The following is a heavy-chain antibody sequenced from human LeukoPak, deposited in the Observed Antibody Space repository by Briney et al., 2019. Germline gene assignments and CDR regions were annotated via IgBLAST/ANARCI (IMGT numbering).Heavy chain of an antibody. Sequence: GASVKVSCKASGYTFTGYYMHWVRQAPGQGLEWMGRINPNSGGTNYAQRFLGRVTMTRDTAISTVYMELSSLTYEDTAVYYCARPTSRPSNYYSMDVWGKGTTVTVSS. J-gene: IGHJ6*03. D-gene: IGHD2-2*01. V-gene: IGHV1-2*06. CDR3: ARPTSRPSNYYSMDV. CDR1: GYTFTGYY. CDR2: INPNSGGT.